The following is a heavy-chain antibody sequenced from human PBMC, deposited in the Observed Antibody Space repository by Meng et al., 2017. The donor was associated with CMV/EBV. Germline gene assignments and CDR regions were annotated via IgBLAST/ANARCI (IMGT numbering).Heavy chain of an antibody. CDR1: GFTFSSYS. CDR3: AKDIRGRFLEWLPSAGRAFDI. CDR2: ISSSSSTI. J-gene: IGHJ3*02. Sequence: GESLKISCAASGFTFSSYSMNWVRQAPGKGLEWVSYISSSSSTIYYADSVKGRFTISRDNAKNSLYLQMNSLRAEDTALYYCAKDIRGRFLEWLPSAGRAFDIWGQGTMVTVSS. V-gene: IGHV3-48*04. D-gene: IGHD3-3*01.